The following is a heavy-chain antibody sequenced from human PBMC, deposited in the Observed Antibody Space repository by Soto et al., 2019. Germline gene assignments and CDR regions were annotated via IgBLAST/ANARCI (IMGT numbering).Heavy chain of an antibody. D-gene: IGHD5-12*01. V-gene: IGHV4-31*03. CDR2: IFYSGRT. CDR3: ARASSTDGYNLDY. Sequence: TVSRTCTVPGGSSSSGSYNWSWIRPHPGKGLEWIGYIFYSGRTYYNPSLKSRVAISVDTSKNQLSLNLTSMTAADTAVYFCARASSTDGYNLDYWGPGTLVTVSS. J-gene: IGHJ4*02. CDR1: GGSSSSGSYN.